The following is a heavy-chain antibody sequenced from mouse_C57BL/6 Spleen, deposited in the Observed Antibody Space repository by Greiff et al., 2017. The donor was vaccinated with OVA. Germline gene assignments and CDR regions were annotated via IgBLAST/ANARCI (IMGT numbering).Heavy chain of an antibody. CDR2: IYPGDGDT. J-gene: IGHJ3*01. CDR1: GYAFSSYW. D-gene: IGHD1-1*01. Sequence: QVQLQQSGAELVKPGASVKISCKASGYAFSSYWMNWVKQRPGKGLEWIGQIYPGDGDTNYNGKFKGKATLTADKSSSTAYMQLSSLTSEDSAVYFCARTPGGYYGAWFAYWGQGTLVTVSA. V-gene: IGHV1-80*01. CDR3: ARTPGGYYGAWFAY.